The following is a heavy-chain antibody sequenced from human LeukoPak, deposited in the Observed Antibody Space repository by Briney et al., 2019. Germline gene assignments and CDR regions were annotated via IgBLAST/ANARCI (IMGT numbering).Heavy chain of an antibody. CDR2: IKQDGSEK. CDR1: GFTFSSYW. CDR3: ARGRFLEWLLYYYYYMDV. V-gene: IGHV3-7*01. D-gene: IGHD3-3*01. J-gene: IGHJ6*03. Sequence: GGSLRLSCAASGFTFSSYWMSWVRQAPGKGLEWVANIKQDGSEKYYVDSVKGRFTISRDNAKNSLYLQMNSLRAEDAAVYYCARGRFLEWLLYYYYYMDVWGKGTTVTVSS.